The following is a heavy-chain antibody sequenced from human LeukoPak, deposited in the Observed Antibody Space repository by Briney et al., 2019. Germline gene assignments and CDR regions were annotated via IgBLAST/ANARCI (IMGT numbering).Heavy chain of an antibody. CDR2: IWYDGSNK. J-gene: IGHJ3*02. V-gene: IGHV3-33*01. D-gene: IGHD1-26*01. CDR3: ARDLRGSGSYRDAFDI. Sequence: GGSLRLSCAASGFTFSSYGMHWVRQAPGKGLEWVAVIWYDGSNKYYADSVKGRFTISRDNSKNTLYLQMNSLRAEDTAVYYCARDLRGSGSYRDAFDIWGQGTMVTVSS. CDR1: GFTFSSYG.